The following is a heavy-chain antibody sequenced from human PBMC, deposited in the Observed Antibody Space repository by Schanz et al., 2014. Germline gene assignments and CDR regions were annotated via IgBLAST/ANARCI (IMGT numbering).Heavy chain of an antibody. D-gene: IGHD1-26*01. Sequence: QVQLVQSGGEVKTPGASVKVSCKASGYTFTRSGISWVRQAPGQGLEWMGWIGGFDGNTNFAQKCQGRVTMTTDTSTSTVYMELRSLTSDDSAVYYCARDRDQWDGNYLDYWGQGTLVTVSS. CDR1: GYTFTRSG. CDR3: ARDRDQWDGNYLDY. CDR2: IGGFDGNT. V-gene: IGHV1-18*01. J-gene: IGHJ4*02.